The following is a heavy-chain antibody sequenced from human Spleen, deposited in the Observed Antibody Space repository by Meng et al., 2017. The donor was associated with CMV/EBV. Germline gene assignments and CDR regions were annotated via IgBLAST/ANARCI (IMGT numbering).Heavy chain of an antibody. D-gene: IGHD3-3*01. J-gene: IGHJ6*02. V-gene: IGHV3-7*01. CDR1: GFTFTTYW. CDR3: ARDGRTNYYYYGMDV. Sequence: GESLKISCAASGFTFTTYWMSWVRQAPGKGLEWVANIKEVGTEKYLAGSVKGRFAISRDNAKSSIYLQMNSLRAEDTAVYYCARDGRTNYYYYGMDVWGQGTTVTVSS. CDR2: IKEVGTEK.